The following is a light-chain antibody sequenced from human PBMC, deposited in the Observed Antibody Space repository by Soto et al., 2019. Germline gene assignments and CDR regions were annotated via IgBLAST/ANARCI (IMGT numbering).Light chain of an antibody. J-gene: IGKJ4*01. V-gene: IGKV3-20*01. CDR2: STS. Sequence: EIVLTQSPGALSLSPGERATLSCRASQSVTSTYLAWYQQKPGQAPRLLIYSTSSRATGIPDRFSGSGSGTDFTLTISRLEPEDFAVYYCQQYGNSPLTFGGGTKVEIK. CDR1: QSVTSTY. CDR3: QQYGNSPLT.